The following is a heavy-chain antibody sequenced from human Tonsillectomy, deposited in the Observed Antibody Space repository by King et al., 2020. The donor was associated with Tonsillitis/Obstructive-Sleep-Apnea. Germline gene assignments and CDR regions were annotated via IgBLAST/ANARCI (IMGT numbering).Heavy chain of an antibody. Sequence: VQLQQWGAGLLKPSETLSLTCAVYGGSFSGYYCGWIRQPPRKGLEWIGGINHRGIPNYNPSLKSRVSISVDTSTNQCSLKLTSLTAADTAVYYCARGYNPPTKLDEWGHG. D-gene: IGHD1-1*01. CDR1: GGSFSGYY. V-gene: IGHV4-34*01. CDR2: INHRGIP. CDR3: ARGYNPPTKLDE. J-gene: IGHJ4*01.